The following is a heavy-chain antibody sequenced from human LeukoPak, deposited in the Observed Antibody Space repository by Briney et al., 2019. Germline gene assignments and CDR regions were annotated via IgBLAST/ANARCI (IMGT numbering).Heavy chain of an antibody. J-gene: IGHJ4*02. CDR3: ARDPGYYGSGTRGAFDY. CDR2: IYTSGST. Sequence: PSETLSLTCTVSGGSISSGSYYWSWIRQPAGKGLEWIGRIYTSGSTNYNPSLKSRVTMSVDTSKNQFSLKLSSVTAADTAVYYCARDPGYYGSGTRGAFDYWGQGTLVTVSS. D-gene: IGHD3-10*01. CDR1: GGSISSGSYY. V-gene: IGHV4-61*02.